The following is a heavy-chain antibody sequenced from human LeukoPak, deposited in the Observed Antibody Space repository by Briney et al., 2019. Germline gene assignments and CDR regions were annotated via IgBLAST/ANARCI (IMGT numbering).Heavy chain of an antibody. V-gene: IGHV4-38-2*02. CDR1: GDSITTPYY. Sequence: SETLSLTCTVSGDSITTPYYWGWIRQSPGKGLEWIGSIFHSGNTYYSPSLKSRVTISIDTSKNQFSLRLNSVTAADTAVYYCASPGESSGYMWFYWGQGTLVTVSS. CDR2: IFHSGNT. CDR3: ASPGESSGYMWFY. J-gene: IGHJ4*02. D-gene: IGHD3-22*01.